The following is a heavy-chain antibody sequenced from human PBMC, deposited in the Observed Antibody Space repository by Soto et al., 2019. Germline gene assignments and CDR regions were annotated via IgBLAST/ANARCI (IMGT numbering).Heavy chain of an antibody. CDR3: ARVGITGTRYYYYYYYMDV. J-gene: IGHJ6*03. Sequence: QVPLVQSGAEVKKPGASVKVSCKASGYTFTSYGISWVRQAPGQGLEWMGWISAYNGNTNYAQKLQGRVTMTTDTSTSTAYMELRSLRSDVTAVYYCARVGITGTRYYYYYYYMDVWGKGTTVTVSS. CDR1: GYTFTSYG. D-gene: IGHD1-7*01. V-gene: IGHV1-18*01. CDR2: ISAYNGNT.